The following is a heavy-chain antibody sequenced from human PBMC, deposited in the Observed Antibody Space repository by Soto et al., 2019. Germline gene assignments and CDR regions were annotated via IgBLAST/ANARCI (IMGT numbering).Heavy chain of an antibody. V-gene: IGHV3-23*01. CDR2: ITGGGENT. D-gene: IGHD6-19*01. CDR1: GFTFSSYA. CDR3: AKGRTAVAAPYNWFDP. J-gene: IGHJ5*02. Sequence: GGSLRLSCASSGFTFSSYAMSWVRQAPGKGLEWVSSITGGGENTHYADSVKGRFTISRDNSMNTLSLQMNTLRVEDTAVYHCAKGRTAVAAPYNWFDPWGQGTQVTVSS.